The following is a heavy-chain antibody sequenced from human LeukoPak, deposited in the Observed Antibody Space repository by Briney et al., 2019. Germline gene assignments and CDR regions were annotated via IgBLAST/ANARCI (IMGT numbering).Heavy chain of an antibody. J-gene: IGHJ4*02. D-gene: IGHD6-19*01. V-gene: IGHV4-59*01. CDR1: GGSISSYS. Sequence: SETLSLTCTVPGGSISSYSWSWIRQPPGKGLEWIGYIYYSGSTDYNPSLKSRLTISVDSSKNQFSLKLSSVTAADTAVYYCARGSGWYLYWGQGTLVTVSS. CDR3: ARGSGWYLY. CDR2: IYYSGST.